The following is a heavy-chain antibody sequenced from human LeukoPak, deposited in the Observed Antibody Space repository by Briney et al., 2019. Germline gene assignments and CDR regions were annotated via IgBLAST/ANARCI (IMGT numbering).Heavy chain of an antibody. CDR3: ARLDDFNGYYFVDF. D-gene: IGHD3-22*01. Sequence: ASVKVSCKASGYTFTSYGISWVRQAPGQGLEWMGWISAYNGNTNYAQKLQGRVTMTRDISLNTAYLELSSLRPDDTAVYYCARLDDFNGYYFVDFWGPGTPVTVSS. V-gene: IGHV1-18*01. CDR2: ISAYNGNT. CDR1: GYTFTSYG. J-gene: IGHJ4*02.